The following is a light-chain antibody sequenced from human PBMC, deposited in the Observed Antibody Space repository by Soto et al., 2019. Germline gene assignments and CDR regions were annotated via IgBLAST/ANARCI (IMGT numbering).Light chain of an antibody. J-gene: IGKJ1*01. CDR1: QSVSSN. CDR3: QQYNNWPGT. Sequence: EIVMTQSPATLSVSPGERATLSCGASQSVSSNLAWYQQKPGQAPRLLIYGASTRATGIPARFSGSGSGTEFTLTISSLQSEDFAVYYCQQYNNWPGTFGQGTKVETK. V-gene: IGKV3-15*01. CDR2: GAS.